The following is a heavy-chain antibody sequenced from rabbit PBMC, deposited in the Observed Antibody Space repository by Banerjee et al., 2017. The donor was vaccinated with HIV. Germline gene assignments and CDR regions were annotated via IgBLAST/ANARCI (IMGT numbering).Heavy chain of an antibody. CDR3: ARDGAGGDHHFNL. V-gene: IGHV1S40*01. CDR2: IYIDSSGNT. CDR1: GFSFSSGYF. D-gene: IGHD4-1*01. Sequence: QQLEESGGDLVKPGASLTLTCTASGFSFSSGYFMCWVRQAPGKGLEWIACIYIDSSGNTYYANWAKGRFTISKTSSTTVTLQMTSLTAADTATYFCARDGAGGDHHFNLWGPGTLVTVS. J-gene: IGHJ4*01.